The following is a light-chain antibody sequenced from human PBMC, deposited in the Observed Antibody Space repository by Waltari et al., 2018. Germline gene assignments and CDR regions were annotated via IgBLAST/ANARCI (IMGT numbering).Light chain of an antibody. CDR1: SSDVGGHNY. Sequence: QSALTQPPSASASPGPSVTISCNGTSSDVGGHNYFSWYQQYPGKAPKLMIYEVSKRPSGVPERFSGSKSGNTASLTVSGLRGDDEADYYCSSYAGSNTVVFGGGTKLTVL. V-gene: IGLV2-8*01. CDR3: SSYAGSNTVV. CDR2: EVS. J-gene: IGLJ2*01.